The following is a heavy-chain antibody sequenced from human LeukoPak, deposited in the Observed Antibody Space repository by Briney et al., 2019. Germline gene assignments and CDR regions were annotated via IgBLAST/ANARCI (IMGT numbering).Heavy chain of an antibody. CDR2: MSGSGGST. J-gene: IGHJ4*02. CDR1: GFTLSNYA. V-gene: IGHV3-23*01. CDR3: AKQQGIAAAGTDY. Sequence: GGSLRLSCAASGFTLSNYATSWVRQARGGGLECVSAMSGSGGSTYYADCVKGRLTISRDNSKNTLYLQMNSLRAEDTAVYYCAKQQGIAAAGTDYWGQGTLVTVSS. D-gene: IGHD6-13*01.